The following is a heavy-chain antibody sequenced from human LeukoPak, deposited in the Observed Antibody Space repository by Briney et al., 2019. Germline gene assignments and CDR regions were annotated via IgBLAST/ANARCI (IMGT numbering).Heavy chain of an antibody. J-gene: IGHJ4*02. Sequence: KASETLSLTCAVSGGSISSSNWWSWVRQPPGKGLEWIGEIYHSGSTNYNPSLKSRVTISVDKSKNQFSLKLSSVTAADTAVYYCARSPRGDPHHLDYWGQGTLVTVSS. CDR2: IYHSGST. CDR3: ARSPRGDPHHLDY. V-gene: IGHV4-4*02. CDR1: GGSISSSNW. D-gene: IGHD5-12*01.